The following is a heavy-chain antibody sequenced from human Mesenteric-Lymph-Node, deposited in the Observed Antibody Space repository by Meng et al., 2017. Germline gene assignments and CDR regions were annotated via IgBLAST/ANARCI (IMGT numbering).Heavy chain of an antibody. D-gene: IGHD5-12*01. CDR3: AGHSGYEYYSAFDI. V-gene: IGHV1-18*01. Sequence: ASVKVSCKASGYTFTSYGISWVRQAPGQGLEWMGWISAYNGNTNYAQKLQGRVTMTTDTSTSTAYMELRSLRSDDTAVYFCAGHSGYEYYSAFDIWGQGTLVTVS. J-gene: IGHJ3*02. CDR2: ISAYNGNT. CDR1: GYTFTSYG.